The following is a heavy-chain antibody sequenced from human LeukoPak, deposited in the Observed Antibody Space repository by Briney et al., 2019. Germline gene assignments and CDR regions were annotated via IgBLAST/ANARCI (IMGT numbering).Heavy chain of an antibody. CDR1: GGSFSGYY. CDR2: IIVSGSA. J-gene: IGHJ4*02. V-gene: IGHV4-34*12. CDR3: ARLWFGELVTDS. Sequence: SETLCLTCAEDGGSFSGYYWSWIRQPPGNGLELIGAIIVSGSANYNPSLKSRVTISVDPSKNQFSLKLRSVTAADTAVYYCARLWFGELVTDSWGQGTLVTVSS. D-gene: IGHD3-10*01.